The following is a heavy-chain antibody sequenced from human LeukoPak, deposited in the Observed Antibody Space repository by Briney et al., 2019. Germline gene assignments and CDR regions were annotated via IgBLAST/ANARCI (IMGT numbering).Heavy chain of an antibody. CDR2: ISYDGSNK. J-gene: IGHJ4*02. D-gene: IGHD6-19*01. CDR1: GFTFSSYA. V-gene: IGHV3-30-3*01. Sequence: AGGSLRLSCAASGFTFSSYAMHWVRQAPGKGLEWVAVISYDGSNKYYADSVKGRFTISRDNSKNTLYLQMNSLRAEDTAVYYCARDASFGGWLDYWGQGTLVTVSS. CDR3: ARDASFGGWLDY.